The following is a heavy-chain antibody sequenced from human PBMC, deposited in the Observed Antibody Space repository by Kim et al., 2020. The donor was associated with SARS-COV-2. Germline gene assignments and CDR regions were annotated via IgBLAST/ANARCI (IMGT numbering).Heavy chain of an antibody. V-gene: IGHV4-59*13. J-gene: IGHJ6*01. CDR3: ARDLGISGTDFHYFYGLDV. CDR2: VFSSGRT. D-gene: IGHD1-1*01. CDR1: GASIKTFY. Sequence: SETLSLTCSVSGASIKTFYWSWIRQPPGKGLEWIGFVFSSGRTKYNPSLQSRVTISVDTSKNQFSLKLKSVTAADTAMYFFARDLGISGTDFHYFYGLDV.